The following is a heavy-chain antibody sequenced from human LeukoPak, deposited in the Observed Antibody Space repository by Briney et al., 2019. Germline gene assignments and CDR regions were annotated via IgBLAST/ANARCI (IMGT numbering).Heavy chain of an antibody. Sequence: VASVKVSCKASGGSFSGNIIGWVRQAPGQGLEWMGGIVPIFGKTKYAQKFQGRVTITTDESSSTAYMELSSLRSDDTAIYYCARGWGIPAPISWFDPWGQGTLVTVSS. CDR2: IVPIFGKT. CDR3: ARGWGIPAPISWFDP. J-gene: IGHJ5*02. D-gene: IGHD2-2*01. V-gene: IGHV1-69*05. CDR1: GGSFSGNI.